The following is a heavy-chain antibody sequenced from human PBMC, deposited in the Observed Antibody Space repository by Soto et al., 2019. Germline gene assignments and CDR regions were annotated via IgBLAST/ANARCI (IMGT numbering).Heavy chain of an antibody. Sequence: SETLSLSFAVSVGSITSANWWTWVRQPPGGGLEWIGEISHSGITNYKASLKSRVTMSVDKTKNDVSLKLTSVTAADTAVYYCARVLRGWFDPWGQATPVTLSS. CDR3: ARVLRGWFDP. CDR1: VGSITSANW. CDR2: ISHSGIT. J-gene: IGHJ5*02. V-gene: IGHV4-4*02.